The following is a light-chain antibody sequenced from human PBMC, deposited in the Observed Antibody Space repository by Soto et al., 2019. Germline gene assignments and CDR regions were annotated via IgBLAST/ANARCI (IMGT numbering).Light chain of an antibody. V-gene: IGLV2-11*01. Sequence: QSVLAQPRSVSGSPGQLLTISRTGTSSDVDDYRYVSWYQQYPGKAPKLVIYDGNKRPSGVPDRFSGSNSGNTASLTISGLQAEDEADYYCCSYVTTPEIFGTGTKVTVL. CDR1: SSDVDDYRY. CDR3: CSYVTTPEI. J-gene: IGLJ1*01. CDR2: DGN.